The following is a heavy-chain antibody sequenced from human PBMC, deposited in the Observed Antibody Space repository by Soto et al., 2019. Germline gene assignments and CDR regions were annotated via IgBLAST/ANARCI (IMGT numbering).Heavy chain of an antibody. D-gene: IGHD3-16*01. CDR1: GYTFQNYH. CDR3: ARDLWGSWTVDY. V-gene: IGHV1-46*02. J-gene: IGHJ4*02. Sequence: QVQLVQSGAEVKEPGASVKVSCKASGYTFQNYHMHWVRQAPGQGLEWMGIIHPSGDTKTYAQRFKGRLAMTRDTSTSTAYMVLSSLTSEDAAVYFCARDLWGSWTVDYWGQGTLVTVSS. CDR2: IHPSGDTK.